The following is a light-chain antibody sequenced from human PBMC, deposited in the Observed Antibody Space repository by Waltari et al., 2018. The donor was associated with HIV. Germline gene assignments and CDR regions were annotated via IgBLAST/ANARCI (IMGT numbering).Light chain of an antibody. CDR2: LNSDGSH. V-gene: IGLV4-69*01. CDR1: SGHSIYA. J-gene: IGLJ3*02. Sequence: QLVLTQSPSASASLGASVKLTCTLSSGHSIYAIAWHQQQPEKGPRYLMKLNSDGSHSKGDGIPDRVSGSSSGAERYLTISSLQSEDEADYYCQTWGTGIWVFGGGTKLTVL. CDR3: QTWGTGIWV.